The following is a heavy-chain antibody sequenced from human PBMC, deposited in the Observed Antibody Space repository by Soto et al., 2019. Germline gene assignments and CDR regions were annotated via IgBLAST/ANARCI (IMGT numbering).Heavy chain of an antibody. CDR1: GFTFSSYA. V-gene: IGHV3-23*01. D-gene: IGHD3-16*02. CDR3: AKTPLLTFGGVIGPRDLFDY. J-gene: IGHJ4*02. Sequence: PGGSLRLSCAASGFTFSSYAMSWVRQAPGKGLEWVSAISGSGGSTYYADSVKGRFTISRDNSKNTLYLQMNSLRAEDTAVYYCAKTPLLTFGGVIGPRDLFDYWGQGTLVTVSS. CDR2: ISGSGGST.